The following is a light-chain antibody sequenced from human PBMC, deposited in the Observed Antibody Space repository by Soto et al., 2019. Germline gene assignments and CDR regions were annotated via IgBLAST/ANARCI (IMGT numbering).Light chain of an antibody. CDR2: SNT. CDR3: AAWDDSLNGPIWV. Sequence: QSVLTQPHSASGTPGQRVTISCSGSSSNIGSNNVNWYQQLPGTAPKLLIYSNTQRPSGVPGRFSGSKSGTSASLAISGLQSEDEADYYCAAWDDSLNGPIWVFGGGTKLTVL. CDR1: SSNIGSNN. J-gene: IGLJ3*02. V-gene: IGLV1-44*01.